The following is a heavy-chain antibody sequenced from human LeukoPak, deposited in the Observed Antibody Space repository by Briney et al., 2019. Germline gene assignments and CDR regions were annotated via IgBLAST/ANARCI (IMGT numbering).Heavy chain of an antibody. J-gene: IGHJ3*02. CDR2: ISSSSSYI. V-gene: IGHV3-21*01. CDR3: AAFDI. Sequence: AGPLRLPCAASGVACSSCSMNWVRQAPGKGLEWVSSISSSSSYIYYADSVKGRFTISRDNAKNSLYLQMNSLRAEDTAVYYCAAFDIWGQGTMVTVSS. CDR1: GVACSSCS.